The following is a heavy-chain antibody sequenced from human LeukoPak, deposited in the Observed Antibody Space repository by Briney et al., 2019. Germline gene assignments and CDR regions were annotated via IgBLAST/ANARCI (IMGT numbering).Heavy chain of an antibody. J-gene: IGHJ4*02. CDR3: ARVPPTYCGGDCYSVAADY. Sequence: SETLSLTCAVYGGTFSGYYWSWIRQAPGKGLEWIGEIDHSGSTNYNPSLKSRVTISVDTSKNQFSLKLSSVTAADTAVYYCARVPPTYCGGDCYSVAADYWGQGTLVTVSS. CDR2: IDHSGST. CDR1: GGTFSGYY. V-gene: IGHV4-34*01. D-gene: IGHD2-21*02.